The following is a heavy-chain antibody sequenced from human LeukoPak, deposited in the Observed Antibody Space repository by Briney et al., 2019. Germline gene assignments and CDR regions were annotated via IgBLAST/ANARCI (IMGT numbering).Heavy chain of an antibody. J-gene: IGHJ6*02. CDR3: ARLVVAAMHYYYGMDV. CDR2: ISSSSSTI. Sequence: PGGSLRLSCAASGFTFSTYSMNWVRQAPGKGLEWVSYISSSSSTIYYADSVKGRFTISRDNAKNSLYLQMNSLRAEDTAVYYCARLVVAAMHYYYGMDVWAKGPRSPSP. V-gene: IGHV3-48*04. CDR1: GFTFSTYS. D-gene: IGHD2-15*01.